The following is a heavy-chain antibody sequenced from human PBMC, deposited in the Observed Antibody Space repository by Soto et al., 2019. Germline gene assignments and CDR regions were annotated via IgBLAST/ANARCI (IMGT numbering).Heavy chain of an antibody. CDR2: IYYSGST. CDR1: GGSISSGGYY. Sequence: PSETLSLTCTVSGGSISSGGYYWSWIRQHPGKGLEWIGYIYYSGSTYYNPSLKSRVTISVDTSKNQFSLKLSSVTAADTAVYYCARVQFLVAAAGTRNRGYYYYGMDVWGQGTTVTVSS. D-gene: IGHD6-13*01. V-gene: IGHV4-31*03. J-gene: IGHJ6*02. CDR3: ARVQFLVAAAGTRNRGYYYYGMDV.